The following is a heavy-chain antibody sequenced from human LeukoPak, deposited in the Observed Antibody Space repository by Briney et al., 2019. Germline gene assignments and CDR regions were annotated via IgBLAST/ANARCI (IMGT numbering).Heavy chain of an antibody. CDR1: GYSISSGYY. CDR2: IYHSGST. J-gene: IGHJ4*02. V-gene: IGHV4-38-2*01. Sequence: SETLSLTCGVSGYSISSGYYWSWIRQPPGKGLEWIGSIYHSGSTYYNPSLKSRVTISVDTSKNQFSLKLSSVTAADTAVYYCARLREIRFFEWFPRDYFDYWGQGTLVTVSS. D-gene: IGHD3-3*01. CDR3: ARLREIRFFEWFPRDYFDY.